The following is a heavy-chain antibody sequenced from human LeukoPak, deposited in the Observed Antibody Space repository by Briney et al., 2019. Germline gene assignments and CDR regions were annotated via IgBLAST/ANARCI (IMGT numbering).Heavy chain of an antibody. CDR3: AKGSSAGRPYYFDY. CDR1: GFTFSSYS. CDR2: ISHTSEYT. V-gene: IGHV3-23*01. D-gene: IGHD3-10*01. J-gene: IGHJ4*02. Sequence: GGSLRLSCAASGFTFSSYSMSWVRQAPGKGLEWVSAISHTSEYTYHADSVKGRFTISRDNSKNTLYLQMNSLRAEDTAMYYCAKGSSAGRPYYFDYWGQGTLVTVSS.